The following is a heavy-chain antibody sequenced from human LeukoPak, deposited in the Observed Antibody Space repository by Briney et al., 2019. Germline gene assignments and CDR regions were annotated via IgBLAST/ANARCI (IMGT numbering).Heavy chain of an antibody. CDR3: ARAEKSVVVTANWFDP. D-gene: IGHD2-21*02. V-gene: IGHV1-69*05. Sequence: APVKVSCKASGGTFSSYAISWVRQAPGQGLEWMGGIIPIFGTANYAQKFQGRVTITTDESTSTAYMELSSLRSEDTAVYYCARAEKSVVVTANWFDPWGQGTLVTVSS. J-gene: IGHJ5*02. CDR2: IIPIFGTA. CDR1: GGTFSSYA.